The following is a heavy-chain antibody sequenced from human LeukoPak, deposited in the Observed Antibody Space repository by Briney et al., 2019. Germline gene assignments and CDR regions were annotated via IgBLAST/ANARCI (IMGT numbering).Heavy chain of an antibody. CDR2: INRDGSST. D-gene: IGHD5-18*01. Sequence: GGSLRLSCAASGLIFSNYWMRWVRHAPGKGLGWVSRINRDGSSTTYADSVKGGFTISRDNAKNTLYMQMNSLRAEDTAVYYCARGGEYSYSSFDYWGQGTLVTVSS. CDR3: ARGGEYSYSSFDY. V-gene: IGHV3-74*01. J-gene: IGHJ4*02. CDR1: GLIFSNYW.